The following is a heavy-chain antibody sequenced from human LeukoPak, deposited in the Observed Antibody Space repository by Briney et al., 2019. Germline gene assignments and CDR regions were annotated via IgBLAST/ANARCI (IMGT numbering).Heavy chain of an antibody. D-gene: IGHD3-16*01. V-gene: IGHV3-48*04. CDR2: VSISSGTI. CDR3: ARAMSTFGGVSNYFDS. Sequence: GALRLSCAASGFTFSGHNMNWVLQAPGKGLEWISFVSISSGTIYYADSVNGRFRISRDNAKSSLDLEMNSLRAEDTAVYYCARAMSTFGGVSNYFDSWGQGTLVTVSS. CDR1: GFTFSGHN. J-gene: IGHJ4*02.